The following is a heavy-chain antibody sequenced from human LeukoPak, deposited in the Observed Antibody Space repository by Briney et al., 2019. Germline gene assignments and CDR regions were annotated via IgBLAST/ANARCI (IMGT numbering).Heavy chain of an antibody. CDR2: IYHSGIT. CDR1: GDSISSSY. V-gene: IGHV4-59*01. D-gene: IGHD2-2*01. CDR3: ARDRMPSTYRGLDV. J-gene: IGHJ6*02. Sequence: SETLSLTCSVSGDSISSSYWSWIRQPPGKGLEWIGHIYHSGITSYNPSLRGRVTISIDTSKNQLSLKLPSVTAADTALYYCARDRMPSTYRGLDVWGQGTTVTVSS.